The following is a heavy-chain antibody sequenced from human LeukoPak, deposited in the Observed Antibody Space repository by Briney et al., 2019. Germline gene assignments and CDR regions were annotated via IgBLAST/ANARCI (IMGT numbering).Heavy chain of an antibody. CDR2: IYTSGST. J-gene: IGHJ4*02. Sequence: PSETLSLTCTVSGGSISSGSYYWSWIRQPAGKGLEWVGRIYTSGSTNYNPSRKSRVTISVDTSKNQFSLKLSSVTAADTAVYYCARERGGILAAPTYYFDYWGQGTLVTVSS. D-gene: IGHD2-15*01. CDR1: GGSISSGSYY. CDR3: ARERGGILAAPTYYFDY. V-gene: IGHV4-61*02.